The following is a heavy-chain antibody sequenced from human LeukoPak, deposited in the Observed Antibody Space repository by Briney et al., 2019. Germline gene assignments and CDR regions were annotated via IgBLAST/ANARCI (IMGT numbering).Heavy chain of an antibody. CDR1: GYSLSSYG. Sequence: ASVKVSCKKSGYSLSSYGVSWGRQAPGQGREWMGWISARNGNRNFAQKLQDTVLLTTDKSTMTAYMERRSLKSDDTAVYYCARDGDGHDYGVFDFWGQGTLVSVSS. V-gene: IGHV1-18*01. J-gene: IGHJ5*01. CDR3: ARDGDGHDYGVFDF. CDR2: ISARNGNR. D-gene: IGHD5-12*01.